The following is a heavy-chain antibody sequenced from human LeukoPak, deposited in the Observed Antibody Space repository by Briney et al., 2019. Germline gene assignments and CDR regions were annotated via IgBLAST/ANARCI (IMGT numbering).Heavy chain of an antibody. CDR2: INPGGDNT. CDR3: ARSLGMGATLDY. D-gene: IGHD1-26*01. CDR1: GYTFTNYY. Sequence: GASVKVSCKASGYTFTNYYIHWVRQAPGQGLEWMGLINPGGDNTDYAQNFQGRVTMTRDTSTSTVYMELSSLRSEDMAVYFCARSLGMGATLDYWGRGTLVTVSS. J-gene: IGHJ4*02. V-gene: IGHV1-46*01.